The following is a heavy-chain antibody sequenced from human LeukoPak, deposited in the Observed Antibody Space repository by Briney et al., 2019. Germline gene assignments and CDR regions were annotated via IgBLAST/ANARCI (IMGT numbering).Heavy chain of an antibody. Sequence: SQTLSLTRAISVDSVSSNSAGWNWIRQSPSRGLEWLGRAYYRSKWYIEYAVSMKSRIIINPDTSKNLFSLQLNSVTPDDTAVYYCTRGVNWFDPWGQGTLVTVSS. J-gene: IGHJ5*02. CDR1: VDSVSSNSAG. D-gene: IGHD3-10*01. V-gene: IGHV6-1*01. CDR3: TRGVNWFDP. CDR2: AYYRSKWYI.